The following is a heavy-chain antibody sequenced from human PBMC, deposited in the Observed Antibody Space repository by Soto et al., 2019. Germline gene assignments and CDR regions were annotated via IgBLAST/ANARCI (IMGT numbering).Heavy chain of an antibody. J-gene: IGHJ4*02. CDR2: ISGSGGST. CDR3: AKDPLFYGDYALYYFDY. V-gene: IGHV3-23*01. D-gene: IGHD4-17*01. CDR1: GFTFSSYA. Sequence: EVQLLESGGGLVQPGGSLRLSCAASGFTFSSYAMSWVRQAPGKRLEWVSAISGSGGSTYYADSVKGRFTISRDNSKNTLYLQMNSLRAEDTAVYYCAKDPLFYGDYALYYFDYWGQGTLVTVSS.